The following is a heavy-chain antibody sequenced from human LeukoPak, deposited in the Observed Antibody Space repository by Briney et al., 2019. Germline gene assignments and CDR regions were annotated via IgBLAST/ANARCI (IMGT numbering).Heavy chain of an antibody. CDR2: IWYDGSSK. CDR1: GFTFSSYG. J-gene: IGHJ4*02. Sequence: GGSLRLSCAASGFTFSSYGMHWVRQAPGKGLEWVALIWYDGSSKYYADSVKGRFTISRDNSKNTMYLQMSSLRAGDTAVYYCAKDSSLVVYDSSGYSEYWGQGTPVTVSS. V-gene: IGHV3-33*06. D-gene: IGHD3-22*01. CDR3: AKDSSLVVYDSSGYSEY.